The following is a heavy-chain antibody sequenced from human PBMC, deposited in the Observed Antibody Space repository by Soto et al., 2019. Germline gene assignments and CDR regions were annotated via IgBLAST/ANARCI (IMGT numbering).Heavy chain of an antibody. D-gene: IGHD3-10*01. CDR3: ARVSGRGSWFDP. Sequence: SETLSLTCTVSVGSISSGGYYWSWIRQHPGKGLEWIGYIYNSGRTYYNTYLKSRVTISVDTSKNQFSLKLSSVTAADTAVYYCARVSGRGSWFDPWGQGTLVTVSS. CDR1: VGSISSGGYY. J-gene: IGHJ5*02. V-gene: IGHV4-31*03. CDR2: IYNSGRT.